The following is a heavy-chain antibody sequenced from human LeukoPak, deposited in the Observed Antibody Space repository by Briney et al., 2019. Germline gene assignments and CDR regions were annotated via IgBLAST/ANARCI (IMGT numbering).Heavy chain of an antibody. CDR2: IIPIFGTA. V-gene: IGHV1-69*05. CDR1: GGTFSSYA. D-gene: IGHD5-12*01. J-gene: IGHJ4*02. Sequence: APVKVSCKASGGTFSSYAISWVRQAPGQGLEWMGGIIPIFGTANYAQKFQGRVTITTDESTSTAYMELSSLRSEDTAVYYCARDSAVGSGYHSYYFDYWGQGTLVTVSS. CDR3: ARDSAVGSGYHSYYFDY.